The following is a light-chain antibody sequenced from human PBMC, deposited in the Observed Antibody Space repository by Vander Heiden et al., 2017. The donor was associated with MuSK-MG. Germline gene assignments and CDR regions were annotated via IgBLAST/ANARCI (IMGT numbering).Light chain of an antibody. CDR2: AAS. J-gene: IGKJ4*01. Sequence: AIRMTQSPSSFSASTGDRVTITCRASQGISSYLAWYQQKPGKAPKLLIYAASTLQSGAPSRFSGSGSGTDFTLTISCLQSEDFATYYCQQYDSYPLTFGGGTKVEIK. CDR3: QQYDSYPLT. V-gene: IGKV1-8*01. CDR1: QGISSY.